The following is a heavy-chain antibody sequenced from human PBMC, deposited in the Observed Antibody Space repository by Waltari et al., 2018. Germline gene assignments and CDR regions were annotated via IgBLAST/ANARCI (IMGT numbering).Heavy chain of an antibody. V-gene: IGHV4-34*01. D-gene: IGHD5-12*01. Sequence: QVQLQQWGAGLLKPSETLSLTCAVYGGSFSGYYWSWIRQPPGKGLEWIGEINHSGRTNYNPSLKSRVTISVDTSKNQFSLKLSSVTAADTAVYYCARGILYSGYVYWGQGTLVTVSS. J-gene: IGHJ4*02. CDR3: ARGILYSGYVY. CDR1: GGSFSGYY. CDR2: INHSGRT.